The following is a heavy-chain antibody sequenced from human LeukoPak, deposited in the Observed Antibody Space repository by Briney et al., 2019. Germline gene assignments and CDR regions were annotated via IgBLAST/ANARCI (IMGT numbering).Heavy chain of an antibody. V-gene: IGHV4-34*01. CDR3: ARVTDAVAGAGGIDY. CDR1: GVSFSGYY. D-gene: IGHD6-19*01. J-gene: IGHJ4*02. Sequence: SETLSLTCAVYGVSFSGYYWSWIRQPPGKGLEWIGEINHSGSTNYNPSLKSRVTISVDTSKNQFSLKLSSVTAAHTAVYYCARVTDAVAGAGGIDYWGQGTLVTVSS. CDR2: INHSGST.